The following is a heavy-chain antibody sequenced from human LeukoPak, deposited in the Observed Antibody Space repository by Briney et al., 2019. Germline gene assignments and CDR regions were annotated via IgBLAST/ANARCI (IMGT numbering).Heavy chain of an antibody. J-gene: IGHJ4*02. Sequence: GESLKISCKGSGYSFTSYWIGWVRQMPGKGLEWMVIIYPGDSDTRYSPSFQGQVTISADKPISTAYLQWSSLKASDTAMYYCARGTGVRYCSNGVCYTSDYWGQGTLVTVSS. CDR3: ARGTGVRYCSNGVCYTSDY. V-gene: IGHV5-51*04. CDR2: IYPGDSDT. D-gene: IGHD2-8*01. CDR1: GYSFTSYW.